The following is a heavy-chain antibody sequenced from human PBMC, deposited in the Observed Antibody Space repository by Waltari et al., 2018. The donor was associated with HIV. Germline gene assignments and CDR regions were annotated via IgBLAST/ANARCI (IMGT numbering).Heavy chain of an antibody. CDR1: GYTFTTYA. CDR2: MNPTRGKK. Sequence: QVQLVQSGAEVREPGASVKVSCKTSGYTFTTYAINWVRQAPGQGRGGGGGMNPTRGKKGYAQTVNDRVSLTRDTAINTAYMELSNLRSGDTAMYYWASRIRSGGGWDVHWGQGTLVTV. CDR3: ASRIRSGGGWDVH. V-gene: IGHV1-8*01. D-gene: IGHD6-19*01. J-gene: IGHJ4*02.